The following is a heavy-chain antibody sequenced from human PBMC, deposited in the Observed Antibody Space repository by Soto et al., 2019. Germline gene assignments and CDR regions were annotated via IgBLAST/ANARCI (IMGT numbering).Heavy chain of an antibody. J-gene: IGHJ3*02. D-gene: IGHD3-3*01. Sequence: PGESLKISCKGSGYSFTSYWISWVRQMPGKGLEWMGRIDPSDSYTNYSPSFQGHVTISADKSISTAYLQWSSLKASDTAMYYCARHRAIFGVVITSPDAFDIWGQGTMVTVSS. V-gene: IGHV5-10-1*01. CDR3: ARHRAIFGVVITSPDAFDI. CDR1: GYSFTSYW. CDR2: IDPSDSYT.